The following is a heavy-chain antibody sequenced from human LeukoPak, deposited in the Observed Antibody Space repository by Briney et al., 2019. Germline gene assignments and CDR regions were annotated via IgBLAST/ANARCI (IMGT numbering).Heavy chain of an antibody. CDR2: ISYDGSNK. Sequence: GGSLRLSCAVSGFTFNNYAMHWVRQAPGKGLEWVAVISYDGSNKYYADSVKGRFTISRDNSKNTLYLQMNSLRAEDTAVYYCARDKTANTMIVVVKTPYGMDVWGQGTTVTVSS. V-gene: IGHV3-30-3*01. CDR3: ARDKTANTMIVVVKTPYGMDV. J-gene: IGHJ6*02. CDR1: GFTFNNYA. D-gene: IGHD3-22*01.